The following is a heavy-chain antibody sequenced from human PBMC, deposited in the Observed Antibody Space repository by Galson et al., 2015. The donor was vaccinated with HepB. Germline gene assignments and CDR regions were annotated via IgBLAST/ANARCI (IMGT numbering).Heavy chain of an antibody. V-gene: IGHV3-30*04. CDR3: ASHIY. CDR1: GFTFSTYA. J-gene: IGHJ4*02. Sequence: SLRLSCAASGFTFSTYALHWVRQAPGKGLEWVALISYDGSNKYYADSVKGRFTISRDKPKNTVYLQMNTLRAEDTALYYCASHIYWGQGTRVTVSS. CDR2: ISYDGSNK.